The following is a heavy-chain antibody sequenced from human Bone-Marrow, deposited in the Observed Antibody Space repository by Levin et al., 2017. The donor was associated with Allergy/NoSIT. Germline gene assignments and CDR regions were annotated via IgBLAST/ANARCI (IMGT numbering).Heavy chain of an antibody. V-gene: IGHV4-34*01. CDR3: ASAGKLSYYYGSGSSLRQYYFDY. D-gene: IGHD3-10*01. J-gene: IGHJ4*02. Sequence: GSLRLSCAVYGGSFSGYYWSWIRQPPGKGLEWIGEINHSGSTNYNPSLKSRVTISVDTSKNQFSLKLSSVTAADTAVYYCASAGKLSYYYGSGSSLRQYYFDYWGQGTLVTVSS. CDR1: GGSFSGYY. CDR2: INHSGST.